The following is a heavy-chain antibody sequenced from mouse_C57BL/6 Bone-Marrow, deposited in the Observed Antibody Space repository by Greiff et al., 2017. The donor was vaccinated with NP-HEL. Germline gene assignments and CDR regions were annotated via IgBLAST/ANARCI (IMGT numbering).Heavy chain of an antibody. CDR3: ARLYSNYVAWFAY. Sequence: QVQLKQPGAELVRPGTSVKLSCKASGYTFTSYWMHWVKQRPGQGLEWIGVIDPSDSYTNYNQKFKGKATSTVDTSSSTAYMQLSSLTSEDSAVYYCARLYSNYVAWFAYWGQGTLVTVSA. CDR1: GYTFTSYW. J-gene: IGHJ3*01. V-gene: IGHV1-59*01. CDR2: IDPSDSYT. D-gene: IGHD2-5*01.